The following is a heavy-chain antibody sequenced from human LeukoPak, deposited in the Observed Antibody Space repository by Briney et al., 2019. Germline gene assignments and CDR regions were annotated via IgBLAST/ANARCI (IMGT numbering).Heavy chain of an antibody. CDR3: ARVGGTNFYYYGLDV. V-gene: IGHV4-59*01. CDR2: IYDSGST. CDR1: GGSISGYY. J-gene: IGHJ6*02. Sequence: PSETLSLTCAVSGGSISGYYWSWIWQPPGKGLEWIGYIYDSGSTNYNPSLRGRVTISVDTSKNQFSLKLNSVTAADTAVYYCARVGGTNFYYYGLDVWGQGTTVTVSS. D-gene: IGHD3-3*01.